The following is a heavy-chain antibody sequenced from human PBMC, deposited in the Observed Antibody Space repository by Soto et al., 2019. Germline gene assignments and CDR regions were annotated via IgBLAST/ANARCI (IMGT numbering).Heavy chain of an antibody. V-gene: IGHV4-31*03. D-gene: IGHD2-2*01. CDR2: SLYRGRT. CDR3: ARGRSSTSPSPIAY. J-gene: IGHJ4*02. CDR1: GGSISSGGYY. Sequence: QVQLQESGPGLVKPSQTLSLTCTVSGGSISSGGYYWSWIRQHPGKGLAGIGYSLYRGRTYYNPSLKSRVTLSVDTSKNQCSLKLSSVTAADTAVYYCARGRSSTSPSPIAYWGQGTLVTVSS.